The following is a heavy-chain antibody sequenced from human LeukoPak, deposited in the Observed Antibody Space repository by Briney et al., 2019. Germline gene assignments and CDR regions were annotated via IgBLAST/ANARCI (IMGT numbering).Heavy chain of an antibody. CDR3: ARVQVLGESLSSYRGMDV. CDR1: GFTFSSYW. Sequence: GGSLRLSCAASGFTFSSYWMNWVRQAPGKGLEWVANVKQDGGEKSYVDSVKGRFTISRDNAKNSLYLQMNSLRAEDTAAYYCARVQVLGESLSSYRGMDVWGQGTTVTVSS. J-gene: IGHJ6*02. D-gene: IGHD3-16*01. CDR2: VKQDGGEK. V-gene: IGHV3-7*01.